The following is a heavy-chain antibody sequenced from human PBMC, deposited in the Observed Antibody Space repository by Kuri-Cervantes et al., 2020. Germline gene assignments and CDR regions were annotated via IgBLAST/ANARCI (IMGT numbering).Heavy chain of an antibody. CDR2: IIPIFGTA. CDR1: GGTFSSYA. Sequence: SVKVSCKASGGTFSSYAISWVRQAPGQGLEWMGGIIPIFGTANYAQKFQGRVTMTQDTSTDTAYMELSSLRSEDTAVYYCVANVVVASTGAGDYWGQGTLVTVSS. D-gene: IGHD2-15*01. CDR3: VANVVVASTGAGDY. J-gene: IGHJ4*02. V-gene: IGHV1-69*06.